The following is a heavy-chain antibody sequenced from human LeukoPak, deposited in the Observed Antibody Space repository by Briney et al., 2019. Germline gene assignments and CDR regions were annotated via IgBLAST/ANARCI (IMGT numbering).Heavy chain of an antibody. Sequence: PGGSLRLSCAASGFTFSSYSMNWVRQAPGKGLEWVSSISSSSSYIYYADSVKGRFTISRDNAKNTLYLQMNSLRPEDTAVYYCAKEMEVSPGPDYWGQGTLVTVSS. J-gene: IGHJ4*02. D-gene: IGHD1-14*01. CDR1: GFTFSSYS. CDR2: ISSSSSYI. CDR3: AKEMEVSPGPDY. V-gene: IGHV3-21*01.